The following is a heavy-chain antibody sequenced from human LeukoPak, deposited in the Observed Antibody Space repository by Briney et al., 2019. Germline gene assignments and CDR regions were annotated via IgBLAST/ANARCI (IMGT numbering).Heavy chain of an antibody. Sequence: SETLSLTCAVYGGSISSYYWSWIRQPAGKGLEWIGRIYTSGSTNYNPSLKSRVTMSVDTSKNQFSLKLSSVTAADTAVYYCAREFRGIADNWFDPWGQGTLVTVSS. V-gene: IGHV4-4*07. J-gene: IGHJ5*02. CDR2: IYTSGST. CDR1: GGSISSYY. D-gene: IGHD6-13*01. CDR3: AREFRGIADNWFDP.